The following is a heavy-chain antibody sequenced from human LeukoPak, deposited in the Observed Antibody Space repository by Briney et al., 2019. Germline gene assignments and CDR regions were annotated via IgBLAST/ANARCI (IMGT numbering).Heavy chain of an antibody. CDR1: EFTVNDYY. D-gene: IGHD6-19*01. J-gene: IGHJ4*02. CDR3: AREMVAGTFDS. V-gene: IGHV3-11*01. Sequence: KPGGSLRLSCGASEFTVNDYYMSWIRQAPGKGLEWVADIGGSDSIVAYAASVRGRFSISRDFAKSSLYLQMNSLRAEDTAVYYCAREMVAGTFDSWGRGALVTVSS. CDR2: IGGSDSIV.